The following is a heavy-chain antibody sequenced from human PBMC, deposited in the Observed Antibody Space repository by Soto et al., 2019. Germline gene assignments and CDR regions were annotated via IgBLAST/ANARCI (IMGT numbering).Heavy chain of an antibody. CDR2: INPASGST. V-gene: IGHV1-46*01. CDR1: GYTFTHYY. D-gene: IGHD6-13*01. J-gene: IGHJ4*02. CDR3: ARDLAAGDY. Sequence: QVQLVQSGAEVKKPGASVKLSCRTSGYTFTHYYIPWVRQAPGQGLEWLAIINPASGSTNYAQDFQGRVTLTMDTSTTTVYMELSGLRAEDTAIFYCARDLAAGDYGGQGTLVTVSS.